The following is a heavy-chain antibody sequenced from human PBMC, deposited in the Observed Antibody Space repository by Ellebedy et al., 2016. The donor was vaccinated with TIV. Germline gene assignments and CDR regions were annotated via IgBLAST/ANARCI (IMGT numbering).Heavy chain of an antibody. CDR2: IYPGDSDT. V-gene: IGHV5-51*01. D-gene: IGHD6-13*01. CDR1: GYSFTSYW. Sequence: GESLKISCKGSGYSFTSYWIGWVRQTPGKGLEWMGIIYPGDSDTRYNPSFEGRVTMSADKSINTAYVQWSSLKASDTAIYYCARADGYRSSAHYFDFWGQGSLVTVSS. CDR3: ARADGYRSSAHYFDF. J-gene: IGHJ4*02.